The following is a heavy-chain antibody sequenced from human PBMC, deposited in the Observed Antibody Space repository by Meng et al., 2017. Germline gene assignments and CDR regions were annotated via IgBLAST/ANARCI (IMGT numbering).Heavy chain of an antibody. D-gene: IGHD2-15*01. CDR2: INPNSGGT. CDR1: GYTFTGYY. V-gene: IGHV1-2*02. J-gene: IGHJ4*02. Sequence: GQFGGGVKKPGASVKVSCKASGYTFTGYYMHWVRQAPGQGLEWMGWINPNSGGTNYAQKFQGRVTMTRDTSISTAYMELSRLRSDDTAVYYCARADENCSGGSCYSGVWGYWGQGTLVTVSS. CDR3: ARADENCSGGSCYSGVWGY.